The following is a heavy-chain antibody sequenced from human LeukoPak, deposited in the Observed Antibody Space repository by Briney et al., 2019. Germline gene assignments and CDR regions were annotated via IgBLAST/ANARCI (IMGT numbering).Heavy chain of an antibody. D-gene: IGHD3-22*01. CDR1: GGSISTYY. CDR3: AREYYYDSSGYYPPHAFDI. V-gene: IGHV4-59*01. CDR2: IYYSGST. Sequence: SGPTLVKPSETLSLTCTVSGGSISTYYWSWIRQPPGKALEWIGYIYYSGSTNYNPSLKSRVTISVATSKKQFCLKLSSVTAADTAVYYCAREYYYDSSGYYPPHAFDIWGQGTMATVSS. J-gene: IGHJ3*02.